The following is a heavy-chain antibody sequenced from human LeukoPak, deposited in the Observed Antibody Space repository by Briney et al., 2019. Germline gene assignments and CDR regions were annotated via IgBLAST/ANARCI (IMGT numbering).Heavy chain of an antibody. CDR1: GCTFTRYY. CDR2: INPNSGGT. J-gene: IGHJ4*02. Sequence: GASVKVSCKASGCTFTRYYMYWVRQAPGQGLEWMGWINPNSGGTNYAQKFQGRVTMTRDTPISTAYMELSRLRSDDTAVYYCARVRNVVVVNQHYFDYWGQGTLVTVSS. CDR3: ARVRNVVVVNQHYFDY. D-gene: IGHD3-22*01. V-gene: IGHV1-2*02.